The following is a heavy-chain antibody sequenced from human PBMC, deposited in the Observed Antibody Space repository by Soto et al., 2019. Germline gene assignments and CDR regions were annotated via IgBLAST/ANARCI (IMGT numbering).Heavy chain of an antibody. Sequence: PSETLSLTCTVSGDSISGGGHYWGWIRQHPGKGLEWVGYVFHNGITYYNPSLKSRVAISIDAPNNQFSLTLSSMTAADTAVYFCARRRQIGESYDYWGHGTLVTVSS. CDR1: GDSISGGGHY. CDR3: ARRRQIGESYDY. D-gene: IGHD6-25*01. V-gene: IGHV4-31*03. J-gene: IGHJ4*01. CDR2: VFHNGIT.